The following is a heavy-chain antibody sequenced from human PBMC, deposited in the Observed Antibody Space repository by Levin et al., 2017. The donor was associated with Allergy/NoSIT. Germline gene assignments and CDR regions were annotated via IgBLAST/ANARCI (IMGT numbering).Heavy chain of an antibody. CDR2: IRSKSNTYAT. V-gene: IGHV3-73*01. CDR3: TRRGDSSSSSWGFDY. Sequence: GGSLRLSCAASGFTFSGSAVHWVRQASGKGLEWVGRIRSKSNTYATAYAASVKGRFTISRDDSKNTAYLQLNSLKTEDTAVYYCTRRGDSSSSSWGFDYWGQGTLVTVSS. CDR1: GFTFSGSA. J-gene: IGHJ4*02. D-gene: IGHD6-6*01.